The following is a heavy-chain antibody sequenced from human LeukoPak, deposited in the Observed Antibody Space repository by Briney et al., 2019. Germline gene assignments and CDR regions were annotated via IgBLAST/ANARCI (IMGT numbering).Heavy chain of an antibody. Sequence: GASVKVSCKASGYTFTSYDINWVRQATGQGLEWMGWMNPNSGNTGYAQKSQGRVTITRNTSISTAYMELSSLRSEDTAVYYCAREDCSSTSCYGGWFDPWGQGTLVTVSS. CDR1: GYTFTSYD. J-gene: IGHJ5*02. CDR3: AREDCSSTSCYGGWFDP. V-gene: IGHV1-8*03. CDR2: MNPNSGNT. D-gene: IGHD2-2*01.